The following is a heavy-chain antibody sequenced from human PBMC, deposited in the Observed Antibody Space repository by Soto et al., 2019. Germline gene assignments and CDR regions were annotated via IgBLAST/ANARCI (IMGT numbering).Heavy chain of an antibody. D-gene: IGHD3-22*01. V-gene: IGHV3-11*01. CDR3: ARDLGYYDSSGYFDY. Sequence: LGGPLRPPGEESGFAFSDSDVSWIRQAPGKGLEWVSYISSSDSIIYYSDSVKGRFIISRDNAKNPLYLQMNSLRAEDTAVYYCARDLGYYDSSGYFDYWGQGTLVTVSA. CDR2: ISSSDSII. J-gene: IGHJ4*02. CDR1: GFAFSDSD.